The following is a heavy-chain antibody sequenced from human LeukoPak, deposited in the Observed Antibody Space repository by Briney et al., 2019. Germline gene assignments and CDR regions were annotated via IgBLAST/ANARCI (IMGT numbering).Heavy chain of an antibody. CDR2: ISSSGSII. V-gene: IGHV3-48*03. D-gene: IGHD1-1*01. J-gene: IGHJ6*03. Sequence: GGSLRLSCAASGFTFSSYEMNWVRQAPGKGLEWVSYISSSGSIISYADSVKGRFTISRDNAKNSLYLQMNSLRAEDTAVYYCARQYSFNWSYYYYYMDVWGKGTTVTISS. CDR3: ARQYSFNWSYYYYYMDV. CDR1: GFTFSSYE.